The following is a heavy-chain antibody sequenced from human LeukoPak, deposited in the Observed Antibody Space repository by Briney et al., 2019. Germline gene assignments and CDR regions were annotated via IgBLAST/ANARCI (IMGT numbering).Heavy chain of an antibody. D-gene: IGHD2-2*01. CDR1: GFTFSSYA. V-gene: IGHV3-21*01. CDR3: ARKTEYQLLQTLDWNFLYMDV. Sequence: PGGSLRLSCAASGFTFSSYAMNWVRQAPGKGLEWVSSISGSSSYIYYADSVKGRFTISRDNAKNSLYLQMNSLRAEDTAVYYCARKTEYQLLQTLDWNFLYMDVWGKGTTVTVSS. CDR2: ISGSSSYI. J-gene: IGHJ6*03.